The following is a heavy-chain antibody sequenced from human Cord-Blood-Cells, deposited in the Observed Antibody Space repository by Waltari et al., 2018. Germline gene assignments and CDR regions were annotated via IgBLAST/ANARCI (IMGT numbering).Heavy chain of an antibody. CDR3: ARDLGSSSFDY. Sequence: VPLQESGPGLVTPSGTLSLTRAASGGSLSRTYWRSWVRQPPGKGLEWIGEIYHSGSTNYNPSLKSRVTISVDKSKNQFSLKLSSVTAADTAVYYCARDLGSSSFDYWGQGTLVTVSS. CDR1: GGSLSRTYW. V-gene: IGHV4-4*02. J-gene: IGHJ4*02. CDR2: IYHSGST. D-gene: IGHD6-6*01.